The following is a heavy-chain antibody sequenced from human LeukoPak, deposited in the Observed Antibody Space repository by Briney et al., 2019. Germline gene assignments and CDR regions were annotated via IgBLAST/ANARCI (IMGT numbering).Heavy chain of an antibody. D-gene: IGHD1-1*01. CDR2: IYYTGNT. Sequence: SETLSLTCTVSGGSISGYYWTWIRQPPGKGLEWIGYIYYTGNTNYNPSLKSRVTISVDTSKNQFSLRLSSVTAADTAVYYCASTTGTRRLNFDYWGQGTLVTVSS. CDR1: GGSISGYY. V-gene: IGHV4-59*01. J-gene: IGHJ4*02. CDR3: ASTTGTRRLNFDY.